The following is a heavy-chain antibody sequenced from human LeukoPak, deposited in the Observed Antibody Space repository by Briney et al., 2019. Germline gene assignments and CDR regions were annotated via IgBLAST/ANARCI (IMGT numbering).Heavy chain of an antibody. J-gene: IGHJ3*02. D-gene: IGHD3-16*01. CDR2: IYYSGST. CDR1: GGSISSYY. Sequence: SETLSLTCTVSGGSISSYYWGWIRQPPGKGLEWIGSIYYSGSTYYNPSLKSRVTISVDTSKNQFSLKLSSVTAADTAVYYCARRGSELDAFDIWGQGTMVTVSS. CDR3: ARRGSELDAFDI. V-gene: IGHV4-39*01.